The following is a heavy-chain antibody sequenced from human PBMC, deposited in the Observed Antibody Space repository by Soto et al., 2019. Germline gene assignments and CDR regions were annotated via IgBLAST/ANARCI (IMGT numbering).Heavy chain of an antibody. J-gene: IGHJ4*02. CDR1: GGSFSGYY. CDR3: ERDKVTVRLDY. CDR2: INHRRST. D-gene: IGHD2-8*02. Sequence: QVQLQQWGAGLLKPSETLSLTCAVYGGSFSGYYWPWIRQPPGTGLEWMGEINHRRSTNYNPSLKSRATISVDTSKNQVSRELTSENAADTVVYYCERDKVTVRLDYWGQGRLVTVSS. V-gene: IGHV4-34*01.